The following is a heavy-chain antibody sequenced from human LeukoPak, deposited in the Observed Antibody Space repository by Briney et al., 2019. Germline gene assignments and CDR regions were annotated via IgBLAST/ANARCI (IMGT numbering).Heavy chain of an antibody. CDR3: ARGAYYYGSGNMDV. J-gene: IGHJ6*03. V-gene: IGHV4-59*01. CDR2: IYYSGST. CDR1: GGSISSYY. D-gene: IGHD3-10*01. Sequence: SETLSLTCTVSGGSISSYYWSWIRQPPGKVLEWIGYIYYSGSTNYNPSLKSRVTISVDTSKNQFSLKLSSVTAADTAVYYCARGAYYYGSGNMDVWGKGTTVTVSS.